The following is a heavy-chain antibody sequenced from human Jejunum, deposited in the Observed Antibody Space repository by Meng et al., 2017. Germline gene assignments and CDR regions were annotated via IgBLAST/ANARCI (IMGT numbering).Heavy chain of an antibody. Sequence: VQLQDSGPGLGKPSETLSFSWTASGDAIRGYYWRWIRQPAGKGLEWIGRIYTSGSTNYNPSLKSRVTMSVDTSKKQFSLKLNSVTAADTAVYYCARGHPRMSGSYGWFDPWGQGTLVTVSS. CDR3: ARGHPRMSGSYGWFDP. CDR1: GDAIRGYY. J-gene: IGHJ5*02. D-gene: IGHD1-26*01. V-gene: IGHV4-4*07. CDR2: IYTSGST.